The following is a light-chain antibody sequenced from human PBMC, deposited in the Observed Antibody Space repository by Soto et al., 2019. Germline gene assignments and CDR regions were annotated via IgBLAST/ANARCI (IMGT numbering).Light chain of an antibody. J-gene: IGLJ3*02. CDR2: DVS. Sequence: QSALTQPRSVSGSPGQSVTISCTGTSSDVGGYNYVSWYQQHPGKAPKLMIYDVSKRPSGVPDRFSGSKSGNTASLTISGLQAEDEDDYYCCSYAGSYTGVFGGGTKLTVL. V-gene: IGLV2-11*01. CDR3: CSYAGSYTGV. CDR1: SSDVGGYNY.